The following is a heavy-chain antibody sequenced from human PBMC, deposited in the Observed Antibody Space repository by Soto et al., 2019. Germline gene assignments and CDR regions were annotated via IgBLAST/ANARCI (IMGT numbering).Heavy chain of an antibody. CDR3: AKGGGDSLRYGIDV. V-gene: IGHV3-23*01. D-gene: IGHD2-21*02. CDR1: GFIFSSSA. CDR2: ISGSGGSI. J-gene: IGHJ6*02. Sequence: GGSLRLSCSASGFIFSSSAMNWVRQAPGKGLEWVSAISGSGGSIYYADSVKGRFTISRDNSKTTLYLQMDSLRAEDTAVYYCAKGGGDSLRYGIDVWGQRTTVTVSS.